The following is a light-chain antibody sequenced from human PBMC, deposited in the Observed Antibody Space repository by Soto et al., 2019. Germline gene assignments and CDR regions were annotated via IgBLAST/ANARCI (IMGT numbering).Light chain of an antibody. V-gene: IGKV3-11*01. CDR2: DAS. Sequence: EIVLTQSPGTLSLSPGERATLSCRASQSVSSYLAWYQQKPGQAPRLLIYDASNRATGIPARFSGSGSGTEFTRTISSLQSEDFARDSWHQRQSWPRTCGHGTKLDIK. CDR3: HQRQSWPRT. CDR1: QSVSSY. J-gene: IGKJ3*01.